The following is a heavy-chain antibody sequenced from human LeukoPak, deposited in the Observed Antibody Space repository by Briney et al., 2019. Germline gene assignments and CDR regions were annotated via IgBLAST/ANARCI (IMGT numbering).Heavy chain of an antibody. J-gene: IGHJ4*02. CDR2: INHSGST. CDR3: ARVYSRGWYRVDY. D-gene: IGHD6-19*01. V-gene: IGHV4-34*01. Sequence: PSETLSLTCAVYGGSFSGYYWSWIRQPPGKGLEWIGEINHSGSTNYNPSLKSRVTISVDTSKNQFSLKLSSVTAADTAVYYCARVYSRGWYRVDYWGQGTLVTVSS. CDR1: GGSFSGYY.